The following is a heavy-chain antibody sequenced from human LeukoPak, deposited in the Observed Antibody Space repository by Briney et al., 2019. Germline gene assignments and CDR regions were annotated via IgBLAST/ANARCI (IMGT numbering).Heavy chain of an antibody. V-gene: IGHV1-69*06. J-gene: IGHJ3*02. CDR3: AAERVGRFGGHGAFDI. CDR1: GGTFSSYA. CDR2: IIPIFGTA. Sequence: ASVKVSCKASGGTFSSYAISWVRQAPGQGLEWMGGIIPIFGTANYAQKFQGRVTITADKSTSTAYMELSSLRSEDTAVYYCAAERVGRFGGHGAFDIWGQGTMVTVSS. D-gene: IGHD3-10*01.